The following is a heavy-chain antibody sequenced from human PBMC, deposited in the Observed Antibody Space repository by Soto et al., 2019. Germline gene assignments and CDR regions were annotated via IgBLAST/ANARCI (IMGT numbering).Heavy chain of an antibody. Sequence: PGGSLRLSCAASGYTLSSYSMSWVRQDTEEELEWFSGFRTGADDGTTYYADSVKGRFTISRDISKNALFLQMNSLRAEDTAIYYCAKKVNSGPGSQYFDYWGQGTLVTVSS. V-gene: IGHV3-23*01. J-gene: IGHJ4*02. CDR3: AKKVNSGPGSQYFDY. CDR2: FRTGADDGTT. D-gene: IGHD3-10*01. CDR1: GYTLSSYS.